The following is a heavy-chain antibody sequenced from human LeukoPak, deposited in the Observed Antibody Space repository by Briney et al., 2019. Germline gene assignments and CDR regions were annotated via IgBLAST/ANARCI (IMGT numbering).Heavy chain of an antibody. J-gene: IGHJ4*02. CDR2: IYWDDDR. Sequence: SGPTLVNPTQTLTLTCTFSGFSLSTSGVGVGWIRQPPGKALEWLALIYWDDDRRYSPSLKGRLTITKDTSKNQVVLTMTNMDPVDTATYYCAHGDFGSSYEAYYFDYWGQGTLVTVSS. CDR1: GFSLSTSGVG. D-gene: IGHD6-13*01. CDR3: AHGDFGSSYEAYYFDY. V-gene: IGHV2-5*02.